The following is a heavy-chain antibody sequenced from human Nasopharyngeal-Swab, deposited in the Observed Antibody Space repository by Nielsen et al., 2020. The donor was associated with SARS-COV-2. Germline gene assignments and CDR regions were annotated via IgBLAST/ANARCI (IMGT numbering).Heavy chain of an antibody. CDR1: GFTFSDYY. V-gene: IGHV3-11*05. CDR2: ISSSSSYT. J-gene: IGHJ4*02. CDR3: AREGHIVVPKAFDY. D-gene: IGHD2-21*01. Sequence: GESLKISCAASGFTFSDYYMSWIRQAPGKGLEWVSYISSSSSYTNYADSVKGRFTISRDNVKNSLYLQMNSLRAEDTAVYYCAREGHIVVPKAFDYWGQGTLVTVSS.